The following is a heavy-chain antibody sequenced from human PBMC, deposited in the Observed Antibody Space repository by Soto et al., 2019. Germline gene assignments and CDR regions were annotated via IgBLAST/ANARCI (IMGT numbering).Heavy chain of an antibody. J-gene: IGHJ4*02. V-gene: IGHV4-30-2*01. Sequence: QLQLQESGSGLVKPSQTLSLTCAVSGGSISSGGYSWSWIRQPPGKGLEWIGYIYHSGSTYYNPSLKSRVTISVDRTKTLVSLKLSSVTAADTAVYYCAGGRIGTRRDYCGQGTLVTVSS. CDR1: GGSISSGGYS. CDR3: AGGRIGTRRDY. CDR2: IYHSGST. D-gene: IGHD2-2*01.